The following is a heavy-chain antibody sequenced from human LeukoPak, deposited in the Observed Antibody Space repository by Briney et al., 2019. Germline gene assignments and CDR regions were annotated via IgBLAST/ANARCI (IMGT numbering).Heavy chain of an antibody. J-gene: IGHJ4*02. CDR3: ARGFRNGPFDC. V-gene: IGHV3-20*04. CDR2: INRNGGST. Sequence: GGSLRLSCEASGFTFDDYGMSWVRQPPGKGLEWVSGINRNGGSTDYADSVKGRFTISRDNAKNSHFLQMNSLRVEDTALYYCARGFRNGPFDCWGQGTLVTVST. D-gene: IGHD2-8*01. CDR1: GFTFDDYG.